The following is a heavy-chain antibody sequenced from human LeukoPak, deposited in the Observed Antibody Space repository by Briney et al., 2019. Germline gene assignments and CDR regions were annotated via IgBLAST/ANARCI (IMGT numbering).Heavy chain of an antibody. CDR3: ARVVAGAYYYYYMDV. CDR2: IYSGGST. V-gene: IGHV3-66*01. CDR1: GFTFSSYV. J-gene: IGHJ6*03. Sequence: GGSLRLSCAASGFTFSSYVMHWVRQAPGKGLEWVSVIYSGGSTYYADSVKGRFTISRDNSKNTLYLQMNSLRAEDTAVYYCARVVAGAYYYYYMDVWGKGTTVTISS. D-gene: IGHD6-19*01.